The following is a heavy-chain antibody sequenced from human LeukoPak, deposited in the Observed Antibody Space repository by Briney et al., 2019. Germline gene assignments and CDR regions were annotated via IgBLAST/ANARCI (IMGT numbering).Heavy chain of an antibody. J-gene: IGHJ4*02. V-gene: IGHV3-23*01. D-gene: IGHD3-10*01. CDR2: ISGSGGST. Sequence: GGSLRLSCAASGFTFSSYAMSWVRQAPGKGLEWVSAISGSGGSTYYADSGKGRFTISRDNSKNTLYLQMNSLRAEYTAVYYCAKDPGSRSYSPFDYWGQGTLVTVSS. CDR1: GFTFSSYA. CDR3: AKDPGSRSYSPFDY.